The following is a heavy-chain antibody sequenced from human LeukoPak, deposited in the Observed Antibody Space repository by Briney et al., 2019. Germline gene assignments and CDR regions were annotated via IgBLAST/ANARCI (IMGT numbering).Heavy chain of an antibody. V-gene: IGHV4-39*07. CDR2: IYYSGST. Sequence: TSSETLSLTCTVSGGSISSSSYYWGWIRQPPGKGLEWVGSIYYSGSTYYNPSLKSRVTISVDTSKNQFSLKLSSVTAADTAVYYCAREVMITFGGVIVIPGGIDYFDYWGQGTLVTVSS. D-gene: IGHD3-16*02. CDR3: AREVMITFGGVIVIPGGIDYFDY. J-gene: IGHJ4*02. CDR1: GGSISSSSYY.